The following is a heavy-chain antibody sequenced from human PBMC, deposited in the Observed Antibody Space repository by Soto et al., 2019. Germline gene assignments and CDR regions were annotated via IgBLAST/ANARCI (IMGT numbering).Heavy chain of an antibody. J-gene: IGHJ5*02. CDR1: GGSISSSY. CDR2: IYYSGST. V-gene: IGHV4-59*01. CDR3: ARGPNWFDP. Sequence: QVQLQESGPGLVKPSETLSLTCTVSGGSISSSYWCWIRQSPGKGLEWIGYIYYSGSTKYNPSLKSRVTISVDTSKNQFSLKLSSVTAADTTVYYCARGPNWFDPWGQGTLVTVSS.